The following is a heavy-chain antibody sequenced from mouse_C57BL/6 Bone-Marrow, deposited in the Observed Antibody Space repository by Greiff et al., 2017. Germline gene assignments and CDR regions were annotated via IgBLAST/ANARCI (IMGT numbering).Heavy chain of an antibody. Sequence: QVQLQQPGAELVKPGASVKMSCKASGYTFTSYWITWVKQRPGQGLEWIGDIYPGSGSTNYNEKFKSKATLTVDTSSSTAYMQLSSLTSEDSAVYYCARKWDYGSSYVGFAYWGQGTLVTVSA. CDR1: GYTFTSYW. J-gene: IGHJ3*01. V-gene: IGHV1-55*01. CDR2: IYPGSGST. D-gene: IGHD1-1*01. CDR3: ARKWDYGSSYVGFAY.